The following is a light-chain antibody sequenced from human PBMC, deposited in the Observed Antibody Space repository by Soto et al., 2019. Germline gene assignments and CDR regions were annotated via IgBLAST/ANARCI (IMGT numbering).Light chain of an antibody. CDR2: GAS. J-gene: IGKJ1*01. CDR1: QSVSSCY. V-gene: IGKV3-20*01. Sequence: EIVLTQSPGTLSLSPGERATLSCRASQSVSSCYLAWYQQKPGQAPRLLIYGASNRATGIPDRFSGSGSVTGFTLTITRLEPEDFAVYYCQPYGNSPQTVGQGTKVEIK. CDR3: QPYGNSPQT.